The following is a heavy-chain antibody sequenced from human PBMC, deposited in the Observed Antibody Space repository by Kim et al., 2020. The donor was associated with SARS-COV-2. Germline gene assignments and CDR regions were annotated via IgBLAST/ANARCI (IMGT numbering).Heavy chain of an antibody. CDR3: VRDRGITIFGVVTIPDY. J-gene: IGHJ4*02. Sequence: VKGRFTISRDNAKNSLYLQMNSLRAEDTAVYYCVRDRGITIFGVVTIPDYWGQGTLVTVSS. V-gene: IGHV3-48*03. D-gene: IGHD3-3*01.